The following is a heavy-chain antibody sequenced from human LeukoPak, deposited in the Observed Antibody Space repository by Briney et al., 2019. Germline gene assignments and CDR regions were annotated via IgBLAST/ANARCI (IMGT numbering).Heavy chain of an antibody. V-gene: IGHV3-21*01. CDR1: GFTFSSYS. J-gene: IGHJ6*03. CDR3: ASMVGRYYYYYMDV. D-gene: IGHD3-10*02. Sequence: GRSLRLSCAASGFTFSSYSMNWVRQAPGKGLEWVSSVSTSSSYIYHADSVKGRFTISRDNAKNSLYLQMNSLRAEDTAVYYCASMVGRYYYYYMDVWGKGTAVTVSS. CDR2: VSTSSSYI.